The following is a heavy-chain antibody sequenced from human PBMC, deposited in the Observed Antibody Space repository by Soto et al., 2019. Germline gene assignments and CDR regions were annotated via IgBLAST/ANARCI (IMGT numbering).Heavy chain of an antibody. V-gene: IGHV4-59*01. J-gene: IGHJ4*02. D-gene: IGHD5-12*01. CDR3: AKGGYSGYLDY. Sequence: SETLSLTCTVSGGXISIYYWSWIRQPPGKGLEWIGYFYYSGSTNYNPSLKSRVTISADTSKNQFSLRLSSVTAADTAVYYCAKGGYSGYLDYWGQGTLVTVSS. CDR1: GGXISIYY. CDR2: FYYSGST.